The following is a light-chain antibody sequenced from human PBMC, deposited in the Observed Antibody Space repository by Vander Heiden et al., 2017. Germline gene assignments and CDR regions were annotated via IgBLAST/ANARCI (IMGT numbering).Light chain of an antibody. V-gene: IGLV2-11*01. Sequence: QSAQTPPRSVTGSPGQAGTIACTGTSSDVGGYNYVPCYQQHPGKAPKLIVYDVSKRPSGCPDRFSGSKSGNTASLTISGLQAEDEADYYCCSYAGSYTFVVFGGGTKLTVL. J-gene: IGLJ2*01. CDR1: SSDVGGYNY. CDR2: DVS. CDR3: CSYAGSYTFVV.